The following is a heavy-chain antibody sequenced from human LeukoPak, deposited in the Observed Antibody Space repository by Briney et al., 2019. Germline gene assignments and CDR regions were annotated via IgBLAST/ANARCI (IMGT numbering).Heavy chain of an antibody. CDR2: ISISGNSI. Sequence: GGSLRLSCAASGFTFSSYEMNWVRQAPGKGLEWISYISISGNSIYYADSVKGRFTISRDNAKNSLYLQMNSLRAEDTAVYYCARGGSSGYNYNAFDIWGQGTMVTVSS. J-gene: IGHJ3*02. D-gene: IGHD3-22*01. CDR1: GFTFSSYE. CDR3: ARGGSSGYNYNAFDI. V-gene: IGHV3-48*03.